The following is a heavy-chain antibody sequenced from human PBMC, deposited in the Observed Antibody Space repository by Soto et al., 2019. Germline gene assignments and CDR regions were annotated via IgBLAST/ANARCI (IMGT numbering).Heavy chain of an antibody. CDR1: GFTFSNYP. CDR3: AKGRTYRFDY. D-gene: IGHD3-16*01. V-gene: IGHV3-23*01. CDR2: IGDSGGST. Sequence: GGSLRLSCAASGFTFSNYPMSWVRQAPGKGLQWVSGIGDSGGSTSYADSVKGRFTISRDNSKNTLFLQMNSLRAEDTAIYYCAKGRTYRFDYWGQGALVTVSS. J-gene: IGHJ4*02.